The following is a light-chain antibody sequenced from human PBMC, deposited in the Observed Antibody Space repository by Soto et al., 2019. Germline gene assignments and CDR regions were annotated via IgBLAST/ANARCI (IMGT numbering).Light chain of an antibody. Sequence: EIVLTQSPGTLSLSPGESVTLSCRASQSVSSIYLASYQQKPGQAPRLVIYATSSRATGIPDRFSGSGSGTDFTLTISRLEPEDFAVYYCQQYGNSPRYSFGQGTRLEIK. CDR2: ATS. V-gene: IGKV3-20*01. CDR3: QQYGNSPRYS. J-gene: IGKJ2*03. CDR1: QSVSSIY.